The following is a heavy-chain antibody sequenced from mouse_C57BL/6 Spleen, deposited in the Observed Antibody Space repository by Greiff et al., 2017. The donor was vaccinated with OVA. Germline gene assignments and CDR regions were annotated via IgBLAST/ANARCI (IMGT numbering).Heavy chain of an antibody. J-gene: IGHJ4*01. Sequence: VQLVESGPELVKPGASVKISCKASGYAFSSSWMNWVKQRPGKGLEWIGRIYPGDGDTNYNGQFKGKATLTADKSSSTAYMQLSSLTSEDSAVYVCARCNDGYYGDAMDYWGQGTTVTVSS. CDR2: IYPGDGDT. D-gene: IGHD2-3*01. V-gene: IGHV1-82*01. CDR3: ARCNDGYYGDAMDY. CDR1: GYAFSSSW.